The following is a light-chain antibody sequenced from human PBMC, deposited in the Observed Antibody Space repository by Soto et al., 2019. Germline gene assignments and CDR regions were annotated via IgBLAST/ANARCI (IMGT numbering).Light chain of an antibody. CDR2: AAS. CDR1: QNIRNT. CDR3: QESHTTLMST. V-gene: IGKV1-39*01. Sequence: DIQMTQSPSSLSASVGDRVTITCRASQNIRNTLNWYQHKPGNAPKLLIYAASHLESGVPSRFSGSGSGTEFTLTISRLQPEDFATYYCQESHTTLMSTFGPGTKVD. J-gene: IGKJ3*01.